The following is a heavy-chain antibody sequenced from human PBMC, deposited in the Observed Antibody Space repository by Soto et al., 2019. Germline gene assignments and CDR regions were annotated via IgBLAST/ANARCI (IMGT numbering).Heavy chain of an antibody. Sequence: QVQLVQSGAEVKKPGASVKVSCKASGYTFTSHYIHWVRQAPGQGLEWMGIINPSGGSTSYAQKFRGRVTMTRDTSTSTVYMELSSLRSEDTAVYYCARTLWFGELWAPFDYWGQGTLVTVSS. CDR1: GYTFTSHY. CDR2: INPSGGST. V-gene: IGHV1-46*01. CDR3: ARTLWFGELWAPFDY. J-gene: IGHJ4*02. D-gene: IGHD3-10*01.